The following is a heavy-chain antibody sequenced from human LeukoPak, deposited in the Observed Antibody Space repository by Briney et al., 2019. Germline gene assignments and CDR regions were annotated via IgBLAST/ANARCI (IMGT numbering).Heavy chain of an antibody. V-gene: IGHV3-7*03. CDR1: GFTFSNAW. D-gene: IGHD2-15*01. CDR2: IKQDGSEK. J-gene: IGHJ4*02. CDR3: ASLTSGSRTFDY. Sequence: GGSLRLSCAASGFTFSNAWMSWVRQAPGKGLEWVANIKQDGSEKSYVDSVKGRFTISRDNAKNSLYLQMNSLRAEDTAVYYCASLTSGSRTFDYWGQGTLVTVSS.